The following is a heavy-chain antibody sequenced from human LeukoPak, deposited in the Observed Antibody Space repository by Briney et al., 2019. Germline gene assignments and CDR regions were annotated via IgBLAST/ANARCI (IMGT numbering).Heavy chain of an antibody. D-gene: IGHD5-12*01. CDR2: IYYSGST. CDR3: ARANIVAYGVDAFDI. Sequence: PSETLSLTCTVSGGSISSYYWSWIRQPPGKGLEWIGYIYYSGSTNYNPSLKSRVTISVDRSKNQFSLKLSSVTAADTAVYYCARANIVAYGVDAFDIWGQGTMVTVSS. J-gene: IGHJ3*02. V-gene: IGHV4-59*12. CDR1: GGSISSYY.